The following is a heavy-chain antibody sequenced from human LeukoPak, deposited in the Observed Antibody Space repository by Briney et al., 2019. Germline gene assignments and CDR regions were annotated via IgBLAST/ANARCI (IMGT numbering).Heavy chain of an antibody. V-gene: IGHV4-38-2*01. CDR1: GFTFSDYY. D-gene: IGHD1-14*01. CDR2: IYYSGDT. Sequence: PGGSLRLSCAASGFTFSDYYMSWIRQPPGKGLEWIGSIYYSGDTYYNPSLKSRVTISVDTSKNQFSLKLSSVTAADTTVYYCARAYNRATFDYWGQGTLVTVSS. CDR3: ARAYNRATFDY. J-gene: IGHJ4*02.